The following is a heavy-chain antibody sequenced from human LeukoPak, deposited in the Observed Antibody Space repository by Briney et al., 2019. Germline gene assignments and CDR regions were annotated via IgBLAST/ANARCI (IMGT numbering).Heavy chain of an antibody. Sequence: PGGSLRLSCVVSTFTKAWMNWVRQAPGKGLEWVGRVKNRGDGRTTDYAAPVKGRFTISRDDSKRTVYLQMNSLKTEDTAVDFCTTEYYGGLDYWGQGTLVTVSS. J-gene: IGHJ4*02. CDR3: TTEYYGGLDY. CDR2: VKNRGDGRTT. D-gene: IGHD3-16*01. CDR1: TFTKAW. V-gene: IGHV3-15*07.